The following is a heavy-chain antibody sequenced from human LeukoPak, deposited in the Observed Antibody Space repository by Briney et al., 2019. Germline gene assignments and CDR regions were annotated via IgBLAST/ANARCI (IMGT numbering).Heavy chain of an antibody. D-gene: IGHD1-1*01. J-gene: IGHJ6*03. CDR3: ARGTTYNWNDYYYMDA. CDR1: GYTFTGYY. Sequence: ASVKVSCKASGYTFTGYYMHWVRQAPGQGLEWMGWINPNSGGTNYAQKFRGRVTMTRDTSISTAYMELSRLRSDDTAVYYCARGTTYNWNDYYYMDAWGKGTTVTISS. CDR2: INPNSGGT. V-gene: IGHV1-2*02.